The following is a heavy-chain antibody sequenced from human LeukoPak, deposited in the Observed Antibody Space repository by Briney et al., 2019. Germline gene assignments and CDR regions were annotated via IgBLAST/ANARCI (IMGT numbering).Heavy chain of an antibody. V-gene: IGHV4-34*01. Sequence: PSETLSLTCAVYGGSFSGYYWSWIRQSPGKGLEWIGEINHSGSTNYNPSLKSRVTISVDTSKNQFSLKLSSVTAADTAVYYCARHGEPHFDYWGQGTLVTVSS. CDR1: GGSFSGYY. D-gene: IGHD1-14*01. J-gene: IGHJ4*02. CDR2: INHSGST. CDR3: ARHGEPHFDY.